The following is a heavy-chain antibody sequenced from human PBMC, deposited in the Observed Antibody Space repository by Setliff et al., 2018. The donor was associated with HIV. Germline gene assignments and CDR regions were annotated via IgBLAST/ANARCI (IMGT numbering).Heavy chain of an antibody. V-gene: IGHV3-21*01. Sequence: GSLRLSCAASGFTFSSYGMHWVRQAPGKGLEWVSSISIGSGGAIDYADSVQGRFTISRDNSKNSLYLQMNSLRAEDTAMYYCARDWRSGYDLNFDYWGQGTLVTVSS. J-gene: IGHJ4*02. CDR3: ARDWRSGYDLNFDY. D-gene: IGHD5-12*01. CDR1: GFTFSSYG. CDR2: ISIGSGGAI.